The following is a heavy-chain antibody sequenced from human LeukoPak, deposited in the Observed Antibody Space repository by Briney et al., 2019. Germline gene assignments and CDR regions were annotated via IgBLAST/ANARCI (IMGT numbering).Heavy chain of an antibody. J-gene: IGHJ5*02. CDR1: GYSISSGYY. CDR2: IYHSGRT. D-gene: IGHD4-17*01. Sequence: TSETLPLTCTVSGYSISSGYYWGWIRQPPGKGLEWIGSIYHSGRTFYNPSLKSRVTISVDTSKNQFSLKLSSVTAADTAVYYCARELTTVTPNWFDPWGQGTLVTVSS. V-gene: IGHV4-38-2*02. CDR3: ARELTTVTPNWFDP.